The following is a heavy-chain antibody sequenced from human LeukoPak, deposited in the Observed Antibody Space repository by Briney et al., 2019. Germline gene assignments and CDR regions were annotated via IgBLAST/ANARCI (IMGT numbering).Heavy chain of an antibody. J-gene: IGHJ4*02. CDR2: IYHSGST. CDR3: ARVFKQDYDFDY. CDR1: GGSISSSNW. D-gene: IGHD4-17*01. Sequence: PSETLSLTCAVSGGSISSSNWWSWVRQPPGKGLEWIGEIYHSGSTNYNPSLKSRVTISVDTSKNQFSLKLSSVTAADTAVYYCARVFKQDYDFDYWGQGTLVTVSS. V-gene: IGHV4-4*02.